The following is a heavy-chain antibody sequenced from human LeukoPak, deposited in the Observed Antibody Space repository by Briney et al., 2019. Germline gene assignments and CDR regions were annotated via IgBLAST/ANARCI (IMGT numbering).Heavy chain of an antibody. CDR2: INHSGST. D-gene: IGHD3-16*02. CDR1: GFTFSSYA. V-gene: IGHV4-34*01. Sequence: GSLRLSCAASGFTFSSYAMSWVRQPPGKGLEWIGEINHSGSTNYNPSLKSRVTISVDTSKNQFSLKLSSVTAADTAVYYCARGGPYDYVWGSYRSGPHWFDPWGQGTLVTVSS. J-gene: IGHJ5*02. CDR3: ARGGPYDYVWGSYRSGPHWFDP.